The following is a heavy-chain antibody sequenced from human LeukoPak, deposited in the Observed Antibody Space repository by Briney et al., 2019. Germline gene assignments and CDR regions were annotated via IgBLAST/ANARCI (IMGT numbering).Heavy chain of an antibody. CDR2: ISDAAGIT. CDR1: GFTFSTFA. V-gene: IGHV3-23*01. J-gene: IGHJ4*02. Sequence: HAGGSLRLSCAASGFTFSTFAMNWVRQAPGKGLEWVSTISDAAGITYYADSVRGRFTISRDNSKNTLYLQMNSLRAEDTAVYYCAKGEFWSAYYNWGQGTLVTVSS. CDR3: AKGEFWSAYYN. D-gene: IGHD3-3*01.